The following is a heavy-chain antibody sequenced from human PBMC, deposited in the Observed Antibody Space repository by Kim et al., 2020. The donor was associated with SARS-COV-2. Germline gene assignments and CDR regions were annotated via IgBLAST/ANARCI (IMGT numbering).Heavy chain of an antibody. CDR3: ARDAWAQRGTDGFDN. D-gene: IGHD7-27*01. Sequence: GGSLRLSCAASGFSFNTFWMSWVRQAPGKGLEWLANINQDGSEKKFVDSVKGRFTISRDNAENSVYLQMNSLRVEDSAVYYCARDAWAQRGTDGFDNRGQGTLVTVSS. J-gene: IGHJ4*02. V-gene: IGHV3-7*01. CDR2: INQDGSEK. CDR1: GFSFNTFW.